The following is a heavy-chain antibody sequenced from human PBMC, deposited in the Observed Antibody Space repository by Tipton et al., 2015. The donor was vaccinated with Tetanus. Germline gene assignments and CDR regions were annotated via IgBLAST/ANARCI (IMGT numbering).Heavy chain of an antibody. V-gene: IGHV4-34*01. D-gene: IGHD3-3*01. J-gene: IGHJ4*02. CDR1: GASLSGHF. Sequence: TLSLTCAVSGASLSGHFWSWVRQPPGKGLEWIGEITPRGSSSYNPSLKSRVTISGDTSKNHFSLNLTSVTAADTAVYYCARIHDFLSGHFDFWGQGTLVTVSS. CDR3: ARIHDFLSGHFDF. CDR2: ITPRGSS.